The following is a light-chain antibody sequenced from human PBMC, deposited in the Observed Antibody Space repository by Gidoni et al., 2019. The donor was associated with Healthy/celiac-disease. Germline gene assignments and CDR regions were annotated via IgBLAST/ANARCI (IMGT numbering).Light chain of an antibody. Sequence: DIVMTQSPDSLAVSLGERATINCKSSQSVLYSSNNKNYLAWYQQKPGQPPKLLIYRASTRESGVPDRFIGSGSETDFTLTISSLQAEDVAVYYCQQYYSTPTFGQGTKVEIK. CDR3: QQYYSTPT. CDR2: RAS. V-gene: IGKV4-1*01. J-gene: IGKJ1*01. CDR1: QSVLYSSNNKNY.